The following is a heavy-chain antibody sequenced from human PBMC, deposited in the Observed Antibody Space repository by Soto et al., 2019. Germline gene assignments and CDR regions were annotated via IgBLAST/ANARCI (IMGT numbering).Heavy chain of an antibody. D-gene: IGHD5-18*01. CDR3: AIYKEYSYGENYMYV. J-gene: IGHJ6*03. V-gene: IGHV4-59*01. CDR2: IYYSGST. CDR1: GGSISSYY. Sequence: SETLSLTCTVSGGSISSYYWSWIRQPPGKGLEWIGYIYYSGSTNYNPSLKSRVTISVDTSKNQFSLKLSSVTAADTAVYYCAIYKEYSYGENYMYVCGKGTKVIVS.